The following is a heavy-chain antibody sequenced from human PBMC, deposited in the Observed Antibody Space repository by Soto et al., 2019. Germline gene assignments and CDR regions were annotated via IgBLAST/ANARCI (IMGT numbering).Heavy chain of an antibody. J-gene: IGHJ4*02. CDR1: GFNFPTFW. Sequence: GESLKISCKHSGFNFPTFWIAWVRQMPGKGLEWMGIIYPGDSDTKYSPSFQGQVTISADKSISTAYLQWSSLKASDTAISYCARLSPTESFDYWGQGTLVTVSS. CDR3: ARLSPTESFDY. CDR2: IYPGDSDT. V-gene: IGHV5-51*01. D-gene: IGHD1-1*01.